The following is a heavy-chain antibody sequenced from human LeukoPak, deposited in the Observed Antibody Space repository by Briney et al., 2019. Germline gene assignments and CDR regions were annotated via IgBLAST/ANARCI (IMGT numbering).Heavy chain of an antibody. D-gene: IGHD3-22*01. J-gene: IGHJ4*02. CDR3: TSQERAYYYDSSGSIDY. Sequence: SETLSLTCAVYGGSFSGYYWSWNRQPPGKGLEWIGEINHSGSTNYNPSLKSRVTISVDTSKNQFSLKLSSVTAADTAVYYCTSQERAYYYDSSGSIDYWGQGTLVTVSS. V-gene: IGHV4-34*01. CDR2: INHSGST. CDR1: GGSFSGYY.